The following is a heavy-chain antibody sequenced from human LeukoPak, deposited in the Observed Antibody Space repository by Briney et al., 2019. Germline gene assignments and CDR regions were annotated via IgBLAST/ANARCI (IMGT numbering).Heavy chain of an antibody. CDR2: INPNSGGT. Sequence: ASVKVSCKASGYTLTGYYMHWVRQAPGQGLEWMGWINPNSGGTNYAQKFQGRVTMTRDTSISTAYMELSRLRSDDTAVYYCARVRTYYDILTGYYKSWFDPWGQGTLVTVSS. V-gene: IGHV1-2*02. D-gene: IGHD3-9*01. CDR1: GYTLTGYY. J-gene: IGHJ5*02. CDR3: ARVRTYYDILTGYYKSWFDP.